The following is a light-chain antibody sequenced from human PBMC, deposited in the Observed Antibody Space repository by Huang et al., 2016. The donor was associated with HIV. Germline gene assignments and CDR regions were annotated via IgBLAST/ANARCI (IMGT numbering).Light chain of an antibody. V-gene: IGKV2-28*01. CDR2: LGA. Sequence: DIVMAQSPLSLPVTPGEPASISCRSSQTLLQSKGYNYLDWYLQKPGQSPQLLIYLGANRAPGVPDRFSGSGSGTDFTLKISRVEAEDVGVYYSMQALQTPRTFGQGTKVEIK. CDR1: QTLLQSKGYNY. J-gene: IGKJ1*01. CDR3: MQALQTPRT.